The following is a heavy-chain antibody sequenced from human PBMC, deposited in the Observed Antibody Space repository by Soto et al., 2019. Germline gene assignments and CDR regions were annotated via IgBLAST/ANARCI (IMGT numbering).Heavy chain of an antibody. CDR3: ARDDVLCYGDRCYGVTLDV. CDR2: IQSGGPT. CDR1: GFTVSSKY. Sequence: PGGSLRLSCAASGFTVSSKYMSWVRQAPGKGLEWVSLIQSGGPTYYADSVKGRFTISRDTSENTVHLQMDSLRAEDTAVYYCARDDVLCYGDRCYGVTLDVWGKGSTVTVYS. V-gene: IGHV3-66*01. D-gene: IGHD2-15*01. J-gene: IGHJ6*04.